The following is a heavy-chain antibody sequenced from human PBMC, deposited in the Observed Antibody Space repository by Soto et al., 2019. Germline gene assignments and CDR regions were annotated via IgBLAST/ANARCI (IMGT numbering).Heavy chain of an antibody. CDR3: ARDLRWWFDP. CDR2: IIPIFGTA. CDR1: GGTFSSYA. Sequence: ASVKVSCKASGGTFSSYAISWVRQPPGQGLEWMGGIIPIFGTANYAQKFQGRVTITADESTSTAYMELSSLRSEDTAVYYCARDLRWWFDPWGQGTLVTVSS. J-gene: IGHJ5*02. V-gene: IGHV1-69*13.